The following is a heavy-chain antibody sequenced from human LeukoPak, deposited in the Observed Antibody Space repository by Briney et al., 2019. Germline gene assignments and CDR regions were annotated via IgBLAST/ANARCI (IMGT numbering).Heavy chain of an antibody. CDR2: IYYSGST. Sequence: SETLSLTCTVSGGSISSYYWSWIRQPPGKGLEWIGYIYYSGSTNYNPSLKSRVTISVDTSKNQFSLKLSSVTAADTAVYYCARAVAAAGTRYWFDPWGQGTLVTVSS. CDR3: ARAVAAAGTRYWFDP. V-gene: IGHV4-59*01. CDR1: GGSISSYY. J-gene: IGHJ5*02. D-gene: IGHD6-13*01.